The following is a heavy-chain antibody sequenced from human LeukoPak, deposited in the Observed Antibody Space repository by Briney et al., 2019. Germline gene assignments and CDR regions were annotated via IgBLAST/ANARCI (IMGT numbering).Heavy chain of an antibody. CDR3: ARGLVLGQDDAFDI. Sequence: SETLSLTCTVPGGSISNYYWSWIRQPPGKGLEWIGYIFYRGSIDYSPSLQSRVTISVDTSKSHLSLRLTSVRAADTAVYFCARGLVLGQDDAFDIWGRGTMVTVSS. V-gene: IGHV4-59*12. J-gene: IGHJ3*02. CDR2: IFYRGSI. CDR1: GGSISNYY. D-gene: IGHD3/OR15-3a*01.